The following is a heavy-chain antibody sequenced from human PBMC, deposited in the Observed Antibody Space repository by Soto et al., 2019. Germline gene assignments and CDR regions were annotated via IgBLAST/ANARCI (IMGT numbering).Heavy chain of an antibody. CDR3: ERSRNLITEDAQVGDFDY. Sequence: QLNLKESGPTLVKPTQTLTLTCSFSGFSLTTPGVGVGWVRQSPGEALEWLALIYWDDDERYSPSLKTGVSISKDLAKHQVVVKMAHMAPLDTATCYWERSRNLITEDAQVGDFDYWGQGILVSVSS. CDR2: IYWDDDE. V-gene: IGHV2-5*02. CDR1: GFSLTTPGVG. J-gene: IGHJ4*02. D-gene: IGHD3-10*01.